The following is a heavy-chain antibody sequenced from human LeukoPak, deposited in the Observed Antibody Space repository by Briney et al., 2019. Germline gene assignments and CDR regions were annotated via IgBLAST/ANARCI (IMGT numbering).Heavy chain of an antibody. CDR3: AKTVAGTPEY. V-gene: IGHV3-23*01. Sequence: PGESLRLSCGASGFTFSNAWMNWVRQAPGKGLEWVSAISGSGGSTYYADSVKGRFTISRDNSKNTLFLQMNSLRDKDTAVYCCAKTVAGTPEYWGQGTLVTVSS. CDR1: GFTFSNAW. J-gene: IGHJ4*02. D-gene: IGHD6-19*01. CDR2: ISGSGGST.